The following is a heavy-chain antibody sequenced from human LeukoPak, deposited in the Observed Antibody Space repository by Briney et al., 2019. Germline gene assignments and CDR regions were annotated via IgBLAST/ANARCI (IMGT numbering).Heavy chain of an antibody. V-gene: IGHV3-33*01. CDR1: GFSFSSYV. D-gene: IGHD6-13*01. CDR2: IWYDGGNK. CDR3: ARVAPIYSSSLFYLDY. Sequence: WGSLRLSCAASGFSFSSYVMHWVRQAPGKGLEWVAVIWYDGGNKYYADSVKGRFTISRDNSKNTLYLQMNSLRAEDTAVYYCARVAPIYSSSLFYLDYWGQGTLVTVSS. J-gene: IGHJ4*02.